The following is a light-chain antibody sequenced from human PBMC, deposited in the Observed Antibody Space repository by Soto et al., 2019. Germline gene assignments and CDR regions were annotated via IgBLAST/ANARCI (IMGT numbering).Light chain of an antibody. Sequence: EILLTQSPGTLSLSPGKRSTLSCRASQSVSSNFLAWYQHRPGQAPRLLIYQTPLRAAGIPARFSASGSGTEFTLTISSLQSEDFAVYYCQQYHNWPPITFGQGTRLEI. CDR3: QQYHNWPPIT. CDR1: QSVSSN. V-gene: IGKV3D-15*01. CDR2: QTP. J-gene: IGKJ5*01.